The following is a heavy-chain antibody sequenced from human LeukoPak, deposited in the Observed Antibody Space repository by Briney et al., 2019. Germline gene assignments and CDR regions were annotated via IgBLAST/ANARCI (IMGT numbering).Heavy chain of an antibody. CDR2: IYSGGST. J-gene: IGHJ4*02. Sequence: GGSLRLSCVVSGFTVSNNYMNWVRQAPGKGLEWVPVIYSGGSTYYADSVKGRFTISRDNSKNTLYLQMNSLRVEDTAVYYCARSDFVMVRGVLTTLDFDYWGQGTLVTVYS. CDR1: GFTVSNNY. CDR3: ARSDFVMVRGVLTTLDFDY. D-gene: IGHD3-10*01. V-gene: IGHV3-53*01.